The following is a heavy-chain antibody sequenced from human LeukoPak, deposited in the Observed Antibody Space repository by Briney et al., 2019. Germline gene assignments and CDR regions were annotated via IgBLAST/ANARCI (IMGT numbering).Heavy chain of an antibody. J-gene: IGHJ4*02. CDR2: ISSSSSYI. D-gene: IGHD2-2*01. Sequence: GGSLSLSCAASGFTFSSYSMNWVRQAPGKGLERVSSISSSSSYIYYADSVKGRFTISRDNAKNSLYLQMNSLRAEDTAVYYCASLVVPAAFNFDYWGQGTLVTVSS. V-gene: IGHV3-21*01. CDR1: GFTFSSYS. CDR3: ASLVVPAAFNFDY.